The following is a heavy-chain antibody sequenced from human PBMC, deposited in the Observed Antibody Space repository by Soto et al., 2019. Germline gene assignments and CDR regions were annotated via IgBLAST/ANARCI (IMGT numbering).Heavy chain of an antibody. CDR2: ISGSGGST. V-gene: IGHV3-23*01. CDR3: AKDQYYYDSSGYYLTLATWDY. D-gene: IGHD3-22*01. Sequence: GGSLRLSCAASGFTFSSYAMSWVRQAPGKGLEWVSAISGSGGSTYYADSVKGRFTISRDNSKNTLYLQMNSLRAEDTAVYYFAKDQYYYDSSGYYLTLATWDYWGQGTLVTVSS. J-gene: IGHJ4*02. CDR1: GFTFSSYA.